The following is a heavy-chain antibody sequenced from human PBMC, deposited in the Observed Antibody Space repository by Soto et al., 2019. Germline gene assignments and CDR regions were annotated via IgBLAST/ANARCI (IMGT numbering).Heavy chain of an antibody. D-gene: IGHD1-1*01. CDR3: AKDATTTGSVDY. V-gene: IGHV3-30*04. CDR1: GFTFSNYA. J-gene: IGHJ4*02. Sequence: LRLSCAASGFTFSNYAMHWVRQVPGKGLEWVAVISNDGRSKFYADSVKGRFTISRDNSKNTLYLQMNSLRAEDTAVYSCAKDATTTGSVDYWGQGTLVTVSS. CDR2: ISNDGRSK.